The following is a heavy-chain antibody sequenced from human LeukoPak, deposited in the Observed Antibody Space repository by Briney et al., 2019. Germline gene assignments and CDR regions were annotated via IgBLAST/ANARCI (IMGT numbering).Heavy chain of an antibody. J-gene: IGHJ4*02. Sequence: ASVKVSCKASGYTSTSYYMHWVRQAPGQGLEWMGVINPSGGTTSYAQKFQGRVTMTRDTSTSTVYMELSSLRSDDTAVYYCARGSTPSYYYDSSGHFDYWGQGTLVTVSS. CDR2: INPSGGTT. CDR3: ARGSTPSYYYDSSGHFDY. V-gene: IGHV1-46*01. D-gene: IGHD3-22*01. CDR1: GYTSTSYY.